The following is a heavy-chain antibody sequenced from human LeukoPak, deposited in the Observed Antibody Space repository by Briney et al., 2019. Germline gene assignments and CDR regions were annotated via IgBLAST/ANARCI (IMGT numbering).Heavy chain of an antibody. CDR2: IYSGGST. Sequence: GGSLRLSCAASGFTVSSNYMSWVRQAPGKGLEWVSVIYSGGSTYYADSVTGRFTISRDNSKNTLYLQMNSLRAEDTAVYYCARGVPRRIAARQFGMDVWGQGTTVTVSS. J-gene: IGHJ6*02. D-gene: IGHD6-6*01. CDR3: ARGVPRRIAARQFGMDV. V-gene: IGHV3-53*05. CDR1: GFTVSSNY.